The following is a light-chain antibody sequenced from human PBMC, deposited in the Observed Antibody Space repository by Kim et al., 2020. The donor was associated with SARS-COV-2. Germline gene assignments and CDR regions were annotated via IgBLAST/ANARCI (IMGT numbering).Light chain of an antibody. CDR1: QSIRGL. V-gene: IGKV1-5*03. CDR3: QQYRSYVWT. CDR2: EAS. J-gene: IGKJ1*01. Sequence: AALGDRVPITCRASQSIRGLLAWYQQKPGKAPKLLIDEASTLKTGVPSRFSGSGSGTEFTLTISSLQADDFATYYCQQYRSYVWTFGQGTKVDIK.